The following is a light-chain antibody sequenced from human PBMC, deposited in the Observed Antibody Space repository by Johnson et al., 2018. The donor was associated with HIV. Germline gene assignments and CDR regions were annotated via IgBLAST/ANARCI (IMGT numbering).Light chain of an antibody. J-gene: IGLJ1*01. CDR3: GTWDSSLSAGGYV. CDR2: ENN. V-gene: IGLV1-51*02. Sequence: QSVLTQPPSVSAAPGQKVTISCSGSSSNIGNNYVSWYQQLPGTATKLLIYENNKRPSGIPDRFSGSKSGTSATLGITGLQTGDEADYYCGTWDSSLSAGGYVFGTGTKVTVL. CDR1: SSNIGNNY.